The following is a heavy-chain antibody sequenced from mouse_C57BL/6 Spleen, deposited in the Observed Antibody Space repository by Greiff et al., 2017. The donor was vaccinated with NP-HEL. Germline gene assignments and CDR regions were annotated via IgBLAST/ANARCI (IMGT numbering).Heavy chain of an antibody. CDR3: APYDYGSSYNYAMDY. D-gene: IGHD1-1*01. Sequence: EVQLQQSGAELVKPGASVKLSCTASGFNIKDYYMHWVKQRTEPGLEWIGRIDPEDGGTKYAPKFQGKATITVDTSSNTAYLQRSSLTSEDTSVYYCAPYDYGSSYNYAMDYWGQGTSVTVSS. V-gene: IGHV14-2*01. CDR1: GFNIKDYY. CDR2: IDPEDGGT. J-gene: IGHJ4*01.